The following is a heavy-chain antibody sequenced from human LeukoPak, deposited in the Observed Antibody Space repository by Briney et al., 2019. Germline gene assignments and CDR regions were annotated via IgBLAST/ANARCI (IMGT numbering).Heavy chain of an antibody. J-gene: IGHJ4*02. CDR1: GFTFSNYA. CDR2: ISGSGGST. CDR3: AKDRPYQLAVAARGLGDY. Sequence: HPGGSLRLSCAASGFTFSNYAMSWVRQAPGKGLEWVSAISGSGGSTCYADSVKGRFTISRDNSKNTLYLQMNSLRAEDTAVYYCAKDRPYQLAVAARGLGDYWGQGTLVTVSS. V-gene: IGHV3-23*01. D-gene: IGHD6-19*01.